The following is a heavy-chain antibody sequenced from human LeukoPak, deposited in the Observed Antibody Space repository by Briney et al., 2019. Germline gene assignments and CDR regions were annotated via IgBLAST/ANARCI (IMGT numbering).Heavy chain of an antibody. CDR1: GFTISSYS. CDR3: ARSRVAVVKPGFDW. Sequence: PGGSLRLSCAASGFTISSYSMTWVRQVPGRGLEWVANIKEDGSEKYYVDSVKGRFTISTDNAKNSLYLQMHSLRAEDTAVYYCARSRVAVVKPGFDWWGQGTLVTVSS. V-gene: IGHV3-7*01. D-gene: IGHD4-23*01. CDR2: IKEDGSEK. J-gene: IGHJ4*02.